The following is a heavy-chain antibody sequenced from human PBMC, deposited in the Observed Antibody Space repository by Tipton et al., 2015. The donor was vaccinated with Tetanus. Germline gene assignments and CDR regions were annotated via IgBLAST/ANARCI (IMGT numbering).Heavy chain of an antibody. D-gene: IGHD4-23*01. CDR2: THHSGST. CDR3: ASMTPVDWYFDL. J-gene: IGHJ2*01. Sequence: LRLSCSVSGASIRSYYWNWIRQVPGKGLEWIGYTHHSGSTSYNPSLKSRVTISVDTSKNQLSLKLTSVTAADTAVYYCASMTPVDWYFDLWGRGTLVTVSS. V-gene: IGHV4-59*01. CDR1: GASIRSYY.